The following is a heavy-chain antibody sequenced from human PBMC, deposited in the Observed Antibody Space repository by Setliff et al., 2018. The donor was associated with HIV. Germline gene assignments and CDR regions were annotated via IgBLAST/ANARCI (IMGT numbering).Heavy chain of an antibody. CDR1: GFTFSSYA. V-gene: IGHV3-30*04. Sequence: GGSPRLSCAASGFTFSSYAMHWVRQAPGKGLEWVAVISYDGSNKYYADSVKGRLTISRDNSKNTLYLQMNSLRAEDTAVYCCARSKGHLYYDDDTGYVLRAFDIWGQGTMVTVSS. J-gene: IGHJ3*02. CDR3: ARSKGHLYYDDDTGYVLRAFDI. D-gene: IGHD3-22*01. CDR2: ISYDGSNK.